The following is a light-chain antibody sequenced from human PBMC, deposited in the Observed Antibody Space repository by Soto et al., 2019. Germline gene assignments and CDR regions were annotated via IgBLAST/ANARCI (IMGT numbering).Light chain of an antibody. CDR3: MQAVQAPRT. CDR2: WTC. J-gene: IGKJ1*01. V-gene: IGKV2-28*01. Sequence: DIVMTQSPLSLPVTPGEPASISCRSSQSLLHTSGFHYLDWYLQKPGQSPPLLIYWTCNRAYGVPDRFSGSRSGTDFTLKISRVEAEDVRIYYCMQAVQAPRTFGQGTKVEIK. CDR1: QSLLHTSGFHY.